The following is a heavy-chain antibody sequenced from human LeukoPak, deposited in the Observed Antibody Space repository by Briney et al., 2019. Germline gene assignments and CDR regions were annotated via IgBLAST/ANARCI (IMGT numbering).Heavy chain of an antibody. V-gene: IGHV1-69*01. J-gene: IGHJ3*02. CDR3: AREKQLVLGAFDI. D-gene: IGHD6-13*01. Sequence: SVKVSCKASGGTFSSYAISWVRQAPGQGLEWMGGIIPIFGTANYAQKFQGRVTITADESTRTAYMELSSLRSEDTAVYYCAREKQLVLGAFDIWGQGTMVTVSS. CDR2: IIPIFGTA. CDR1: GGTFSSYA.